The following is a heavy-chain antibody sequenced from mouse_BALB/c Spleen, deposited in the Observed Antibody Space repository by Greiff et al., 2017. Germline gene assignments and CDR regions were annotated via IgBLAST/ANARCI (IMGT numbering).Heavy chain of an antibody. J-gene: IGHJ4*01. CDR2: ISSGSSTI. D-gene: IGHD2-14*01. CDR3: ARDYRYDAMDY. CDR1: GFTFSSFG. Sequence: EVKVVESGGGLVQPGGSRKLSCAASGFTFSSFGMHWVRQAPEKGLEWVAYISSGSSTIYYADTVKGRFTISRDNPKNTLFLQMTSLRSEDTAMYYCARDYRYDAMDYWGQGTSVTVSS. V-gene: IGHV5-17*02.